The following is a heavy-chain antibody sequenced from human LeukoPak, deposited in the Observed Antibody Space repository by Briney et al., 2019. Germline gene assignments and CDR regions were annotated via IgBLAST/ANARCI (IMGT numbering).Heavy chain of an antibody. Sequence: SETLSLTCTVSGGSISSYYWSWIRQPPGKGLEWIGYIYYSGSTNYHPSLKSRVTISVDTSKNQLSLKLSSVTAADTAVYYCARLPDSSGWDYYDGMDVWGQGTTVTVSS. D-gene: IGHD6-19*01. CDR2: IYYSGST. J-gene: IGHJ6*02. CDR3: ARLPDSSGWDYYDGMDV. V-gene: IGHV4-59*01. CDR1: GGSISSYY.